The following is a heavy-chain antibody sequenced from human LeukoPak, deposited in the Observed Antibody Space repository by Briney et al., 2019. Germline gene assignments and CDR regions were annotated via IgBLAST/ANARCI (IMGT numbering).Heavy chain of an antibody. J-gene: IGHJ4*02. Sequence: GGSLRLSCAASGFTFSSYEMNWVRQAPGKGLEWVANIKQDGSEKYYVDSVKGRFTISRDNAKNSLYLQMNSLRAEDTAVYYCARLRWELLLPYFDYWGQGTLVTVSS. V-gene: IGHV3-7*01. CDR3: ARLRWELLLPYFDY. CDR2: IKQDGSEK. CDR1: GFTFSSYE. D-gene: IGHD1-26*01.